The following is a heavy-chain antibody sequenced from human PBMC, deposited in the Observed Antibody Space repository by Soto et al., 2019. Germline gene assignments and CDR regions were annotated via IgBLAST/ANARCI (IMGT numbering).Heavy chain of an antibody. CDR3: ARGDGAESSSLNYYGMGV. D-gene: IGHD6-6*01. Sequence: GASVKVSCKASGYTFTSYYIHWVRQAPGQGLEWMGIITPSGGSTSYAQQFQGRVTMTRDTSTRTVYMELSSLRSEDTAVFYCARGDGAESSSLNYYGMGVWGQGTTVTVSS. CDR1: GYTFTSYY. V-gene: IGHV1-46*01. J-gene: IGHJ6*02. CDR2: ITPSGGST.